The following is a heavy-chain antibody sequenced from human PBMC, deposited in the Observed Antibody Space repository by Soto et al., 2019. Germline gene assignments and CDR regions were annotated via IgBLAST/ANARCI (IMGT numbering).Heavy chain of an antibody. D-gene: IGHD5-18*01. CDR1: EYRFNSYW. J-gene: IGHJ4*02. V-gene: IGHV5-51*01. CDR3: AKTDGYEVEY. CDR2: IYPGDSDT. Sequence: GESLKISCTGSEYRFNSYWIGWVRQMPGKGLEWIGMIYPGDSDTTYSPSIQGQVTISADKSSTTVYLQWNTLKASDTAMYYCAKTDGYEVEYWGQGTQVTVSS.